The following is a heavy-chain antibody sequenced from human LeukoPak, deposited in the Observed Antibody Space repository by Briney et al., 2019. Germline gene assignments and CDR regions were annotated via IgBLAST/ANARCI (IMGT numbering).Heavy chain of an antibody. J-gene: IGHJ4*02. CDR2: IIPIFGTA. CDR3: ARGSGSYYLDY. Sequence: APVKVSCKASGGTFSSYAISWVRQAPGQGLEWMGGIIPIFGTANYAQKFQGRDTITADESTSTAYMELSSLRSEDTAVYYCARGSGSYYLDYWGQGTLVTVSS. D-gene: IGHD1-26*01. CDR1: GGTFSSYA. V-gene: IGHV1-69*13.